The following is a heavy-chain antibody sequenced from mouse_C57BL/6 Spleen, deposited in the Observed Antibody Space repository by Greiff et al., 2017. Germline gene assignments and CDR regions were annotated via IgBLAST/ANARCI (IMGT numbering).Heavy chain of an antibody. D-gene: IGHD2-3*01. CDR3: AREDGYYDY. Sequence: VQLQPSGPELVKPGASVKISCKASGYTFTDYYMNWVKQSHGKSLEWIGDINPNNGGTSYNQKLQGKATLTVDKSSSTAYMELRSLTSEDSAVYYCAREDGYYDYWGQGTTLTVSS. CDR1: GYTFTDYY. CDR2: INPNNGGT. V-gene: IGHV1-26*01. J-gene: IGHJ2*01.